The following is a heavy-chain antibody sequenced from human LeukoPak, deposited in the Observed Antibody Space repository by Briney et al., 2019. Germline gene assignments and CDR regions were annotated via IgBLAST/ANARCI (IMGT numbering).Heavy chain of an antibody. J-gene: IGHJ3*02. V-gene: IGHV3-74*01. Sequence: GGSLRLSCAASGFTFSSYWMHWVRQAPGKGLMWVSRINIDGSITTYADSVKGRFTISRDNAKNSLYLQMNSLRAEDTAVYYCARDSSGWYGRAFDIWGQGTMVTVSS. D-gene: IGHD6-19*01. CDR1: GFTFSSYW. CDR3: ARDSSGWYGRAFDI. CDR2: INIDGSIT.